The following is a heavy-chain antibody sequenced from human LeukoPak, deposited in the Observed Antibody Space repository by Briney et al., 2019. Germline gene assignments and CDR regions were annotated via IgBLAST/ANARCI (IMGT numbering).Heavy chain of an antibody. CDR1: GFTVNSNY. J-gene: IGHJ6*03. CDR3: ASPRFLEWLLDYYYMDV. D-gene: IGHD3-3*01. CDR2: ISYDGSNK. Sequence: GGSLRLSCAASGFTVNSNYMSWVRQAPGKGLEWVAVISYDGSNKYYADSVKGRFTISRDNSKNTLYLQMNSLRAEDTAVYYCASPRFLEWLLDYYYMDVWGKGTTVTVSS. V-gene: IGHV3-30-3*01.